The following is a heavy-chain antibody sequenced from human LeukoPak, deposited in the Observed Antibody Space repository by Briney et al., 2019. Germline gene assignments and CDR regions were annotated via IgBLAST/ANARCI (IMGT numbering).Heavy chain of an antibody. Sequence: GGSLRLSCAASGFTFYDHGMSWVRQVPGKGLEWVSGIKWDGGSTGYTDSVKGRFTISRDNAKNSLYLQMNSLRVEDTAVYHCARGAGSSWYFYFDYWGQGTLVTVSS. CDR2: IKWDGGST. J-gene: IGHJ4*02. D-gene: IGHD6-13*01. CDR3: ARGAGSSWYFYFDY. CDR1: GFTFYDHG. V-gene: IGHV3-20*01.